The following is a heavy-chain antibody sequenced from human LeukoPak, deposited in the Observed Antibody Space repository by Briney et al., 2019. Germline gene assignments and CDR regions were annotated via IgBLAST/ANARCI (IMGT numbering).Heavy chain of an antibody. D-gene: IGHD1-26*01. CDR2: ISYDGSNK. J-gene: IGHJ4*02. CDR3: AKAGSGSYLGYYFDY. V-gene: IGHV3-30*18. Sequence: PGGPLRLSCAASGFTFSSYGMHWVRQAPGKGLEWVAVISYDGSNKYYADSVKGRFTISRDNSKNTLYLQMNSLRAEDTAVYYCAKAGSGSYLGYYFDYWGQGTLVTVSS. CDR1: GFTFSSYG.